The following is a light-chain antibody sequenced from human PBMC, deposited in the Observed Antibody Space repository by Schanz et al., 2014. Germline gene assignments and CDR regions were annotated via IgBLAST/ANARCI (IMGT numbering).Light chain of an antibody. CDR1: HSITTY. Sequence: DIQMTQSPSSLSASVGDRITITCRASHSITTYLNWYQHKPGKAPKLLIYAASSLQSGVPSRFSGSGSGTEFTLTITSLQSDDFATYYCQQYNSYPYTFGQGAKLEIK. V-gene: IGKV1-16*01. CDR3: QQYNSYPYT. J-gene: IGKJ2*01. CDR2: AAS.